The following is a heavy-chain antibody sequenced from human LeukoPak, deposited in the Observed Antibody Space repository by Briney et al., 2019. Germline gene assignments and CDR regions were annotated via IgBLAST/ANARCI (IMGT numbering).Heavy chain of an antibody. Sequence: GGSLRLSCAASGFTFSYYAMHWVRQAPGKGLEWAAFISSDGSDKYYADSMKGRFTISRDNSKNTLYLQMTSLRGEDTAMYYCAREGTARDAFDIWGQGTMVTVSS. J-gene: IGHJ3*02. CDR1: GFTFSYYA. D-gene: IGHD2-21*02. V-gene: IGHV3-30-3*01. CDR2: ISSDGSDK. CDR3: AREGTARDAFDI.